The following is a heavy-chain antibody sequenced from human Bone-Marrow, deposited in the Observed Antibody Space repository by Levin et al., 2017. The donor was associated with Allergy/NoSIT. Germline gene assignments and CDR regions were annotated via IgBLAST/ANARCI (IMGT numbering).Heavy chain of an antibody. V-gene: IGHV1-69*13. D-gene: IGHD1-26*01. Sequence: SVKVSCKASGGTFSSYAISWVRQAPGQGLEWMGGIIPIFGTANYAQKFQGRVTITADESTSTAYMELSSLRSEDTAVYYCARDQGGSYSHYYGMDVWGQGTTVTVSS. J-gene: IGHJ6*02. CDR2: IIPIFGTA. CDR3: ARDQGGSYSHYYGMDV. CDR1: GGTFSSYA.